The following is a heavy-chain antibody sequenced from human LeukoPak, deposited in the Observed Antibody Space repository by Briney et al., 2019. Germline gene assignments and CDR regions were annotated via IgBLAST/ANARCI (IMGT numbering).Heavy chain of an antibody. CDR1: GFTFSNYA. D-gene: IGHD3-10*01. V-gene: IGHV3-23*01. Sequence: HPGGSLRLSCASSGFTFSNYALSWVRQAPGKGLEWVSAISGSGTGTYYADSVKGRFTISRDNSKSTVYLQMNSLRAEDTAIYYCAKDRPAPHGSGSFGDYWGQGTLVIVST. J-gene: IGHJ4*02. CDR3: AKDRPAPHGSGSFGDY. CDR2: ISGSGTGT.